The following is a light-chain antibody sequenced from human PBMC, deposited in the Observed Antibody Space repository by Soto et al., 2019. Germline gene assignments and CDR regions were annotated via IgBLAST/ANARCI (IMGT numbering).Light chain of an antibody. CDR1: QSVSSY. V-gene: IGKV3-15*01. J-gene: IGKJ1*01. CDR2: DAS. CDR3: QQYGDWPWT. Sequence: VMTQSPATLSVSPGERATLSCRASQSVSSYLAWYQQTPGQSPRLLIYDASTRATGIPARFSGSGSGTGFTLTISGLQSEDFAVYYCQQYGDWPWTFGQGTKVEIK.